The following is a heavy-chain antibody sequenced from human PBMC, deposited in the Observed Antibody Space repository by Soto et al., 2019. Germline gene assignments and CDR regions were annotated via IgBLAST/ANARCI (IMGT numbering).Heavy chain of an antibody. V-gene: IGHV4-61*08. D-gene: IGHD1-20*01. J-gene: IGHJ3*02. CDR3: ARDHRYNPRPSI. CDR1: GGSVSSGGYY. CDR2: IYYSGST. Sequence: SETLSLTCTVSGGSVSSGGYYWSWIRQPPGKGLEWIGYIYYSGSTNYNPSLKSRVTIPVDTSKNQFSLKLSSVTAADTAVYYCARDHRYNPRPSIWGQGTMLTVSS.